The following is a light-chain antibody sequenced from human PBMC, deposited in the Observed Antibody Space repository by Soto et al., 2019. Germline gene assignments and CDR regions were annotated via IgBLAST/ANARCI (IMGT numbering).Light chain of an antibody. CDR1: QSVSSSY. Sequence: EIVLTQSPGTLSLSPGERATLSCRASQSVSSSYLAWYQQKPGQAPRLLIYGASSMATGIPDRFSGSGSGTDFPLTISRLEPEDFAVYYCQQYVSSPGFGQGTNVEI. CDR2: GAS. CDR3: QQYVSSPG. J-gene: IGKJ1*01. V-gene: IGKV3-20*01.